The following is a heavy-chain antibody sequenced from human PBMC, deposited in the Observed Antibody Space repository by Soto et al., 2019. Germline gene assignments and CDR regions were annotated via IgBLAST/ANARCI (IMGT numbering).Heavy chain of an antibody. CDR1: GGSISSYY. Sequence: SETLSLTCTVPGGSISSYYWSWIRQPPGKGLEWIGYIYYSGSTNYNPSLKSRVTISVDTSKNQFSLKLSSVTAADTAVYYCARGGLHGDNYGMDVWGQGTTVTV. J-gene: IGHJ6*02. D-gene: IGHD3-10*01. CDR3: ARGGLHGDNYGMDV. CDR2: IYYSGST. V-gene: IGHV4-59*01.